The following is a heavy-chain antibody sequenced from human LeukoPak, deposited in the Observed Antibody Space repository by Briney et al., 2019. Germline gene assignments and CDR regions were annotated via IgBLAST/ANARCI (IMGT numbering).Heavy chain of an antibody. J-gene: IGHJ6*03. CDR2: IYPGDSDT. CDR1: GYSFTSYW. V-gene: IGHV5-51*01. Sequence: GESLKISCKGSGYSFTSYWIGWVRQMPGKGLEWMGIIYPGDSDTRYSPSFQGQVTISVDKSISTAYLQWSSLKASDTAMYYCARGRHSSVVGDYYYYMDVWGKGTTVTVSS. D-gene: IGHD2-2*01. CDR3: ARGRHSSVVGDYYYYMDV.